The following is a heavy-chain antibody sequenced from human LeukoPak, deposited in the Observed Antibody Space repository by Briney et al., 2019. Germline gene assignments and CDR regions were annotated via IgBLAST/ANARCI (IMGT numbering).Heavy chain of an antibody. D-gene: IGHD3-16*01. CDR1: GFTFSSYA. CDR3: ARVGHSYYYYYMDV. CDR2: ISSNGGST. V-gene: IGHV3-64*01. Sequence: GGSLGLSCAASGFTFSSYAMHWVRQAPGKGLEYVSAISSNGGSTYYANSVKGRFTISRDNSKNTLYLQMGSLRAEDMAVYYCARVGHSYYYYYMDVWGKGTTVTVSS. J-gene: IGHJ6*03.